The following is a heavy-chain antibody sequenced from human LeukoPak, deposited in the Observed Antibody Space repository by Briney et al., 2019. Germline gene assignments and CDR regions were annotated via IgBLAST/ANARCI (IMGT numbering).Heavy chain of an antibody. CDR3: AKDLSRYCSGGSCYTDY. CDR1: GFTFSSYG. V-gene: IGHV3-30*18. CDR2: ISYDGSNK. J-gene: IGHJ4*02. D-gene: IGHD2-15*01. Sequence: GGSLRLSCAASGFTFSSYGMHWVRQAPGKGLEWVAVISYDGSNKYYADSVKGRFTISRDNSKNTLYLQMNSLRAEDTAVYYCAKDLSRYCSGGSCYTDYWGQGTLVTVSS.